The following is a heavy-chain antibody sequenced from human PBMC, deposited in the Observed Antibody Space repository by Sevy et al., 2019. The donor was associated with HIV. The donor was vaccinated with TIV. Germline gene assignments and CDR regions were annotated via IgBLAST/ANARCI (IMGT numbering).Heavy chain of an antibody. Sequence: SQTLSLTCAISGDSVSSNIAAWNWIRQSPSRCLEWLGRTHYRSKWYNDYAVSVKGRITINPDTSKNQFSLLVNSVTPGDTAVYYCARECCSSDRFEVLGGFDFWGQGTMVTVPS. D-gene: IGHD2-2*01. CDR3: ARECCSSDRFEVLGGFDF. J-gene: IGHJ3*01. V-gene: IGHV6-1*01. CDR2: THYRSKWYN. CDR1: GDSVSSNIAA.